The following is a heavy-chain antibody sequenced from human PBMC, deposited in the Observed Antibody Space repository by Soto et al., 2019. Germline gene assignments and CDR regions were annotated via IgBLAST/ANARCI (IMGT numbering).Heavy chain of an antibody. V-gene: IGHV1-69*06. D-gene: IGHD2-21*01. CDR2: IIPIFGTT. J-gene: IGHJ6*02. Sequence: ASVKVSCKASGGTFNTYAMTWVRQAPGQGLEWMGGIIPIFGTTSYAQNIQGRITITADKSSNTAYMELTSLRSDDTAVYYCARAVIAAPYFYYGMDVWGQGTTVTVSS. CDR1: GGTFNTYA. CDR3: ARAVIAAPYFYYGMDV.